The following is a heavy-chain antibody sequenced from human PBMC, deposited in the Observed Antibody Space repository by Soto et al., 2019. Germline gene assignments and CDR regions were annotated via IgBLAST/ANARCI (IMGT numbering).Heavy chain of an antibody. Sequence: QVQLVQSGAEVKKPGASVKVSCKASGYTFTSYAMPWVRQAPGQRLEWMGWINAGNGNTKYSQKFQGRVTITRDTSASTAYMELSSLRSEDTAVYYCARSIVVVTAADYWGQGTLVTVSS. CDR3: ARSIVVVTAADY. CDR1: GYTFTSYA. D-gene: IGHD2-21*02. J-gene: IGHJ4*02. V-gene: IGHV1-3*01. CDR2: INAGNGNT.